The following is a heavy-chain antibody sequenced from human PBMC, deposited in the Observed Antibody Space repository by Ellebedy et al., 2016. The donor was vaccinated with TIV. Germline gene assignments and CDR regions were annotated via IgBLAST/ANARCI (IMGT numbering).Heavy chain of an antibody. V-gene: IGHV3-20*04. CDR1: GFTFDDYG. CDR3: ARAGDYGGNSGYFDY. D-gene: IGHD4-23*01. CDR2: INWNGGST. Sequence: GESLKISCAASGFTFDDYGMSWVRQAPGKGLEWVSGINWNGGSTGYADSMKGRFTISRDNAKNSLYLQMDSLRAEDTALYYCARAGDYGGNSGYFDYWGQGTLVTVSS. J-gene: IGHJ4*02.